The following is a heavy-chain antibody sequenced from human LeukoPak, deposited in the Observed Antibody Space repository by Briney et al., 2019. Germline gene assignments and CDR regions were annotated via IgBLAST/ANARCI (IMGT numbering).Heavy chain of an antibody. CDR2: ISSSSSYT. D-gene: IGHD6-13*01. CDR1: GFTFSDYY. V-gene: IGHV3-11*05. CDR3: ARGGDSSTWCLFDY. J-gene: IGHJ4*02. Sequence: PGGSLRLSCAASGFTFSDYYMSWIRQAPGKGLEWVSYISSSSSYTNYADSVKGRFTISRDNAKNSLYLQMNSLRAEDTAVYYCARGGDSSTWCLFDYWAREPWSPSPQ.